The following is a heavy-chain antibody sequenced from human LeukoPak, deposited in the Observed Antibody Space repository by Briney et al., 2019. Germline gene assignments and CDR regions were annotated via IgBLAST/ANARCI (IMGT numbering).Heavy chain of an antibody. CDR2: IIPILGIA. D-gene: IGHD6-13*01. J-gene: IGHJ4*02. CDR3: AREGWGAAAGTSDY. V-gene: IGHV1-69*04. Sequence: SVKVSCKASGGTFSSYAISWVRQAPGQWLEWMGRIIPILGIANYAQKFQGRVTITADKSTSTAYMELSSLRSEDTAVYYCAREGWGAAAGTSDYWGQGTLVTVSS. CDR1: GGTFSSYA.